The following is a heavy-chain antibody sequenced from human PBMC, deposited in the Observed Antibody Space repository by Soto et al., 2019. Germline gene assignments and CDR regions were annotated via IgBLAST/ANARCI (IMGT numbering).Heavy chain of an antibody. V-gene: IGHV3-23*01. CDR2: ISGSGDET. D-gene: IGHD3-9*01. J-gene: IGHJ1*01. CDR3: AKEDDSLTGYFNESLDL. CDR1: GFTFSACA. Sequence: GGSLRLSCAVSGFTFSACAMSWVRQAPRKGLEWVSAISGSGDETFHAHSVKGRFTTSRDNSKNKLYLQMNSLKTEDTAVYFCAKEDDSLTGYFNESLDLWGQGTLVTLSS.